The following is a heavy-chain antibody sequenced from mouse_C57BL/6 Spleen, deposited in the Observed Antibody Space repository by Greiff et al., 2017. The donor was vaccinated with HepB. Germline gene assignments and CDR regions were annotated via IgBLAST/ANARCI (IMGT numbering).Heavy chain of an antibody. Sequence: EVKLLESGGGLVQPGGSLKLSCAASGFTFSSYGMSWVRQTPDKRLELVATINSNGGSTYYPDSVKGRFTISRDNAKYTLYLQMSSLKSEDTAMYYCARMARTINWGQGTTLTVSS. CDR3: ARMARTIN. J-gene: IGHJ2*01. V-gene: IGHV5-6-3*01. CDR1: GFTFSSYG. CDR2: INSNGGST.